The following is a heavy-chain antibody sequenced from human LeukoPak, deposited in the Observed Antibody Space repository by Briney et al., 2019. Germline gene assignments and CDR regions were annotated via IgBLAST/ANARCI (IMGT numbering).Heavy chain of an antibody. CDR1: GGSISSYY. J-gene: IGHJ3*02. V-gene: IGHV4-59*12. CDR3: ARDDSSSWPYAFDI. Sequence: PSETLSLTCTVSGGSISSYYWSWIRQPPGKGLEWIGYIYYSGSTNYNPSLKSRVTISVDTSKNQFSLRLSSVTAADTAVYYCARDDSSSWPYAFDIWGQGTMVTDSS. D-gene: IGHD6-13*01. CDR2: IYYSGST.